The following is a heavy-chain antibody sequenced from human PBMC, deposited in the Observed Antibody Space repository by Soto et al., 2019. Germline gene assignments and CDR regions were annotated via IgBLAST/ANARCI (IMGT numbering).Heavy chain of an antibody. Sequence: SETLSLTCTVSGGSISSYYWSWILQPPGKGLEWIGYIYYSGSTNYNPSLKSRVTISVDTSKNQFSLKLSSVTAADTAVYYCARLSQGYCSSTSCYLGYYYYMDVWGKGTTVTVSS. J-gene: IGHJ6*03. V-gene: IGHV4-59*01. CDR2: IYYSGST. D-gene: IGHD2-2*01. CDR3: ARLSQGYCSSTSCYLGYYYYMDV. CDR1: GGSISSYY.